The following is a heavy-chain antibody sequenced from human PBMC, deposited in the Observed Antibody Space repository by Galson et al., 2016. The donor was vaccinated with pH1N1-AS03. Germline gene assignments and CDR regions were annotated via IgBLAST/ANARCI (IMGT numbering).Heavy chain of an antibody. J-gene: IGHJ3*02. CDR1: GFNVSNYW. D-gene: IGHD3-22*01. Sequence: SLRLSCAASGFNVSNYWMNWVRQAPGKGLVWVSLLNTDVSSTTYADSVKGRFTISRDNAKNTLYLQMNSLRAEDTAVYFCGRVTDFYGSGGYSKLQAFDIWGQGTMVSVAS. V-gene: IGHV3-74*01. CDR3: GRVTDFYGSGGYSKLQAFDI. CDR2: LNTDVSST.